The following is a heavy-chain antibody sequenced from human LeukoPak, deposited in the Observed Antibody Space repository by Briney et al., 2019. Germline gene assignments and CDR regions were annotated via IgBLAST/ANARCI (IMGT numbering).Heavy chain of an antibody. Sequence: SVKVSCKASGGTFSSYAISWVRQAPGQGLEWMGRIIPILGIANYAQKFQGRVTITADKSTSTAYMELSSLRSEDTAVYYCARDQMCGGDCYPYYWGQGTLVTVSS. CDR3: ARDQMCGGDCYPYY. J-gene: IGHJ4*02. V-gene: IGHV1-69*04. CDR1: GGTFSSYA. CDR2: IIPILGIA. D-gene: IGHD2-21*02.